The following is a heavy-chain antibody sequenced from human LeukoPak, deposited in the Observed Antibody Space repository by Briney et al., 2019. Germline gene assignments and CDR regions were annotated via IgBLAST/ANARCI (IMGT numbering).Heavy chain of an antibody. J-gene: IGHJ6*03. CDR1: GYTLNELA. CDR2: FDPEDAET. Sequence: ASVKVSCNVSGYTLNELAIHWVRQGPGKGLEWMGGFDPEDAETVYAEQFQGRVTMTEDTSTGTAYMKLNSLTYEDTAVYYCATGVTIFGVYAIYYYYYVDVWGQGTTVTVSS. D-gene: IGHD5/OR15-5a*01. CDR3: ATGVTIFGVYAIYYYYYVDV. V-gene: IGHV1-24*01.